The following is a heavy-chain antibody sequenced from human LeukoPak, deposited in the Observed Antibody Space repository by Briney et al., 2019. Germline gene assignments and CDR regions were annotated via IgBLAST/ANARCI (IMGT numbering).Heavy chain of an antibody. CDR1: GFTFSSYG. V-gene: IGHV3-30*02. J-gene: IGHJ4*02. CDR2: IRYDGSNK. CDR3: AKDRRGSLYYFDY. D-gene: IGHD1-26*01. Sequence: PGGSLRLSCAASGFTFSSYGMHWVRQAPGKGLEWVAFIRYDGSNKYYADSVKGRFTISRDNAKNSLYLQMNSLRAEDTALYYCAKDRRGSLYYFDYWGQGTLVTVSS.